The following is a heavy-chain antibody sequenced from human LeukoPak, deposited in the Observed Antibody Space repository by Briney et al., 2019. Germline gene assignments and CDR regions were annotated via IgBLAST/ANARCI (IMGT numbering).Heavy chain of an antibody. D-gene: IGHD6-13*01. CDR2: INPNNGGA. Sequence: ASVKVSCKASGYTFTGYYLHWVRQAPGQGLEWVVWINPNNGGANYAQTFQGRVTMTRDTSISTAYMELSRLRFDDTAVYYCARGGSRSSGAFDIWGQGTMVTVSS. CDR1: GYTFTGYY. J-gene: IGHJ3*02. CDR3: ARGGSRSSGAFDI. V-gene: IGHV1-2*02.